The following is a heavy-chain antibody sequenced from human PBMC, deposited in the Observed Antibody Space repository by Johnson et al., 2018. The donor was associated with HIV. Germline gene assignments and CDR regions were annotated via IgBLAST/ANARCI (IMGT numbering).Heavy chain of an antibody. D-gene: IGHD3-22*01. J-gene: IGHJ3*01. CDR1: GFTFDDYG. CDR2: INWNGGST. CDR3: ARGVSSGYYSNAFDV. V-gene: IGHV3-20*04. Sequence: VHLVESGGGLVQPGGSLRLSCAASGFTFDDYGMSWVRQAPGKGLEWVSGINWNGGSTGYADSVKGRFTISRDSAKNSLYLQMNSLRAEDTALYYCARGVSSGYYSNAFDVWGQGTMATVSS.